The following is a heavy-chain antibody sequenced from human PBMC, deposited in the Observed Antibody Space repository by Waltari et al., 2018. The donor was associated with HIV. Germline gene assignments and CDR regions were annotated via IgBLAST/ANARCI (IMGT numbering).Heavy chain of an antibody. Sequence: QEKLVESGGAVVQPGGSLRLSCVASGFMFNTHNMPWVRQAPGKGLEWLAVVWFDENNKNYAESLKGRLAISRNNAKKTLFLQMNSLRVDDTAVYFCARGTGPLSPLDLWGQGTSVTVSS. CDR1: GFMFNTHN. CDR3: ARGTGPLSPLDL. J-gene: IGHJ3*01. V-gene: IGHV3-33*01. CDR2: VWFDENNK.